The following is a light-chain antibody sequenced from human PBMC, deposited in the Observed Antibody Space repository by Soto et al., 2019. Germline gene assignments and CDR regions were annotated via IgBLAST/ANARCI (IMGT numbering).Light chain of an antibody. V-gene: IGKV3-15*01. J-gene: IGKJ2*01. CDR2: GAS. CDR1: QSVSSN. Sequence: EIVMTQSPATLSVSPGERATLSCRASQSVSSNLAWYQHKPGQAPRLLISGASTSAAGIPARFRGSGSGTEFTLTISSLQSEDVAVYYCQQYDNWYTFGQGTKLEIK. CDR3: QQYDNWYT.